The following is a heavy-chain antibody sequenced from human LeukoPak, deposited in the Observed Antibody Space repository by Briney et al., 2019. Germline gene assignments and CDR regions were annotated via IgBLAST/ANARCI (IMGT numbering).Heavy chain of an antibody. Sequence: SETLSLTCTVSGGSISSYYWSWIRQPPGKGLEWIGYIYYSGSTNYNPSLKSRVTISVDTSKNQFSLKLSSVTAAGTAVYYCARSAGYSYGFGSFLYWGQGTLVTVSS. D-gene: IGHD5-18*01. V-gene: IGHV4-59*01. CDR3: ARSAGYSYGFGSFLY. J-gene: IGHJ4*02. CDR2: IYYSGST. CDR1: GGSISSYY.